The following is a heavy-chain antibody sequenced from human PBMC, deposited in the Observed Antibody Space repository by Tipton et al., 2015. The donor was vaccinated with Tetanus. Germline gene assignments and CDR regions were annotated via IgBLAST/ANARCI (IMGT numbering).Heavy chain of an antibody. J-gene: IGHJ4*02. CDR1: GGSISSYY. CDR3: ATSRAVAVFDY. CDR2: IYYSGST. D-gene: IGHD6-19*01. Sequence: PGLVKPSETLSLTCTVSGGSISSYYWSWIRQPPGKGLEWIGDIYYSGSTNYNPSLKSRVTISVDTSKNQFSLKLSSVTAADTAVYYCATSRAVAVFDYWGQGTLVTVSS. V-gene: IGHV4-59*08.